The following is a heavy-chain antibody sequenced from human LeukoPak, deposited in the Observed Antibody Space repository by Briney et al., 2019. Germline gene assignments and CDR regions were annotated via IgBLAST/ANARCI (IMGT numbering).Heavy chain of an antibody. CDR3: ARDTYYYDSSGYLTLDY. D-gene: IGHD3-22*01. J-gene: IGHJ4*02. CDR2: IYTSGST. CDR1: GGSISSYY. Sequence: PSKTLSLTCTVSGGSISSYYWSWTRQPAGKGLEWIGRIYTSGSTNYNPSLKSRVTMSVDTSKNQFSLKLCSVTAADTAVYYCARDTYYYDSSGYLTLDYWGQGTLVTVSS. V-gene: IGHV4-4*07.